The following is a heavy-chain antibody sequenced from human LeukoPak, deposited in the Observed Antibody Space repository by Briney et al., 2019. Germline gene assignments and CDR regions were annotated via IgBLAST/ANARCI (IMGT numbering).Heavy chain of an antibody. J-gene: IGHJ3*02. V-gene: IGHV3-30*02. CDR3: AKDPPPYYYDSSGYSYAFDT. CDR1: GFTFSSYG. D-gene: IGHD3-22*01. Sequence: GGSLRLSCAASGFTFSSYGMHWVRQAPGKGLEWVAFIRYDGSNKYYADSVKGRFTISRDNSKNTLYLQMNSLRAEDTAVYYCAKDPPPYYYDSSGYSYAFDTWGQGTMVTVSS. CDR2: IRYDGSNK.